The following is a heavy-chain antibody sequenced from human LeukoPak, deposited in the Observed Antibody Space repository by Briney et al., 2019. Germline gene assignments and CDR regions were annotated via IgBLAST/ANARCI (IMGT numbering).Heavy chain of an antibody. CDR2: IYYSGST. D-gene: IGHD1-20*01. J-gene: IGHJ4*01. V-gene: IGHV4-39*07. CDR1: GGSISSSSYY. CDR3: VRDPRNWNYFDY. Sequence: SETLSLTYTVAGGSISSSSYYWGWIRQPPGKGLEWIGNIYYSGSTYYNPSLKSRVTISLDTSKNQFSLKLSSVTAADTAVYYCVRDPRNWNYFDYWGHGILVTVSS.